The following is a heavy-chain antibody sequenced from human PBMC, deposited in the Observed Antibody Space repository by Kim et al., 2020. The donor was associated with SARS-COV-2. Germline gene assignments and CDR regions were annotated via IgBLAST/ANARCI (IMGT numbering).Heavy chain of an antibody. D-gene: IGHD5-18*01. J-gene: IGHJ3*02. CDR2: IKQDGSEK. CDR1: GFTFSSYW. CDR3: ARDLDTAMVTSAFDI. V-gene: IGHV3-7*01. Sequence: GGSLRLSCAASGFTFSSYWMSWVRQAPGKGLEWVANIKQDGSEKYYVDSVKGRFTISRDNAKNSLYLQMNSLRAEDTAVYYCARDLDTAMVTSAFDIWGQGTMVTVSS.